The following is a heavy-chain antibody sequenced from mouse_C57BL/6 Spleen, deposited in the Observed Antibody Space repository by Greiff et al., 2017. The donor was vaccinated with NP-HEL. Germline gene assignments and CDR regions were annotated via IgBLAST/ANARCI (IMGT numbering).Heavy chain of an antibody. Sequence: QVQLKESGPELVKPGASVKISCKASGYAFSSSWMNWVKQRPGKGLEWIGRIYPGDGDTNYNGKFKGKATLTADKSSSTAYMQLSSLTSEDSAVYFCARWDYGRGYAMDYWGQGTSVTVSS. D-gene: IGHD1-1*01. CDR3: ARWDYGRGYAMDY. CDR1: GYAFSSSW. CDR2: IYPGDGDT. J-gene: IGHJ4*01. V-gene: IGHV1-82*01.